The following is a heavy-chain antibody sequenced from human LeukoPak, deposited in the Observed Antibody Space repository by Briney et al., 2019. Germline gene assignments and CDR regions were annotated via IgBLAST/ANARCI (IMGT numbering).Heavy chain of an antibody. J-gene: IGHJ4*02. V-gene: IGHV3-11*01. CDR2: ISSSGASI. Sequence: GGSLRLSCAASGFTFSDYYMSWIRQAPGKGLEWVSFISSSGASIYYADSLKGRFTISRDNPKNSLYLQMNSLRAEDTAVYYCARDWVGYSYGFFDYWGQGTLVTVSS. CDR3: ARDWVGYSYGFFDY. D-gene: IGHD5-18*01. CDR1: GFTFSDYY.